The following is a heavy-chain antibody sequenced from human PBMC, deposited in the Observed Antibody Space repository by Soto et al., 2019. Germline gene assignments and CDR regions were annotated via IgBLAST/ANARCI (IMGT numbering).Heavy chain of an antibody. CDR2: IYYSGST. D-gene: IGHD7-27*01. J-gene: IGHJ2*01. V-gene: IGHV4-59*01. CDR1: GGSISSYY. Sequence: SETLSLTCTVSGGSISSYYWSWIRQPPGKGLEWIGYIYYSGSTNYNPSLKSRVTISVDTSKNQFSLKLSSVTAADTAVYYCARDKGWHGPKLGIWYFDLWGRGTLVTVSS. CDR3: ARDKGWHGPKLGIWYFDL.